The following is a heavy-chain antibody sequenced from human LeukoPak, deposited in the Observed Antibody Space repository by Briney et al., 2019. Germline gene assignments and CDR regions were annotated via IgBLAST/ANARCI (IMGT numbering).Heavy chain of an antibody. CDR3: ARQSTWYPRFDC. V-gene: IGHV4-39*01. CDR1: GGSISSSNYF. J-gene: IGHJ4*02. D-gene: IGHD6-13*01. CDR2: IYYSGGT. Sequence: SETLSLTCTVSGGSISSSNYFWGWIRQPPGKGLEWIGNIYYSGGTYYNPSLKSRVTISVDTSKDQFSLKLSSVTAADTAVYFCARQSTWYPRFDCWGQGTLATVSS.